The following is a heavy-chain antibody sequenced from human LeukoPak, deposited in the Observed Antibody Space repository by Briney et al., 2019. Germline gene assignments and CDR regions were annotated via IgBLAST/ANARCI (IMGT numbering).Heavy chain of an antibody. D-gene: IGHD5-12*01. CDR3: ARDPPYSGYDRVYYFDC. CDR2: ISSSSSSI. Sequence: PGGSLRLSCAVSGFTFSSYSMNWVRQAPGKGLEWVSYISSSSSSIYYADSVKGRFTISRDNAKNSLCLQMNSLRAEDTAVYYCARDPPYSGYDRVYYFDCWGQGTLVTVSS. V-gene: IGHV3-48*04. J-gene: IGHJ4*02. CDR1: GFTFSSYS.